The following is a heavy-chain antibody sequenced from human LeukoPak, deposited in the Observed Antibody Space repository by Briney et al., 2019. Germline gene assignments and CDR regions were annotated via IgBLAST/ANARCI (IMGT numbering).Heavy chain of an antibody. CDR3: ARDRGTMVRYYYGMDV. D-gene: IGHD3-10*01. Sequence: SETLSLTCTVSGGSISSYCWSWIRQPPGKGLEWIGYIYNGGSTNYNPSLKSRVTISVDTSKSASSLKLSSVTAADTAVYYCARDRGTMVRYYYGMDVWGQGTTVTVSS. CDR1: GGSISSYC. CDR2: IYNGGST. V-gene: IGHV4-59*01. J-gene: IGHJ6*02.